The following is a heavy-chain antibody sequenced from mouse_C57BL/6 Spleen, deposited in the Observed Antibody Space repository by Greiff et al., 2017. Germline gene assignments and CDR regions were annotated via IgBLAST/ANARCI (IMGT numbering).Heavy chain of an antibody. J-gene: IGHJ2*01. Sequence: VQLQQSGAELVKPGASVKISCKASGYAFSSYWMNWVKQRPGKGLEWIGQFYPGDGDTNYNGKFKGKATLTADKSSSTAYMQLSSLTSEDSAVYFCARLHYGSSYGFDYWGQGTTLTVAS. D-gene: IGHD1-1*01. CDR3: ARLHYGSSYGFDY. CDR1: GYAFSSYW. V-gene: IGHV1-80*01. CDR2: FYPGDGDT.